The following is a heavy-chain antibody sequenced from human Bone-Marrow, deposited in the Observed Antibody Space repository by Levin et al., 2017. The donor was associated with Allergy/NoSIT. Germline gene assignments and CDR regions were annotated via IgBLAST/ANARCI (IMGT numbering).Heavy chain of an antibody. CDR1: GFTFDDYA. Sequence: PGGSLRLSCAASGFTFDDYAMHWVRQAPGKGLEWVSGISWNSGSIGYADSVKGRFTISRDNAKNSLYLQMNSLRAEDTALYYCAKDERRDGGYCSGGSCYFPYYYYYGMDVWGQGTTVTVSS. CDR3: AKDERRDGGYCSGGSCYFPYYYYYGMDV. V-gene: IGHV3-9*01. CDR2: ISWNSGSI. J-gene: IGHJ6*02. D-gene: IGHD2-15*01.